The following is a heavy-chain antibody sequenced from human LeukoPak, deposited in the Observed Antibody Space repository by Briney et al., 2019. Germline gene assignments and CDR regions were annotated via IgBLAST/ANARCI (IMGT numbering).Heavy chain of an antibody. CDR2: INPNSGGT. CDR1: GYTFTGYY. J-gene: IGHJ4*02. D-gene: IGHD5-18*01. V-gene: IGHV1-2*04. Sequence: ASVKVSCKASGYTFTGYYIHWVRQAPGQGLEWMGWINPNSGGTNYAQKFQGWVTMTRDTSISTAYMELSRLRSDDTAEYYCARDLWGRGYSYVVGYWGQGTLVTVSS. CDR3: ARDLWGRGYSYVVGY.